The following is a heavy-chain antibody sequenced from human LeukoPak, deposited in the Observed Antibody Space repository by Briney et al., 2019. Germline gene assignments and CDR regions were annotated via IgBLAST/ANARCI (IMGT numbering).Heavy chain of an antibody. J-gene: IGHJ6*03. Sequence: PSETLSLTCTVSGGSISSYYWSWIRQPAGKGLEWIERIYTSGSTNYNPSLKSRVTMSVDTSKNQFSLKLSSVTAADTAVYYCARDTYSGSYYYYYYYMDVWGKGTTVTVSS. CDR3: ARDTYSGSYYYYYYYMDV. V-gene: IGHV4-4*07. CDR2: IYTSGST. D-gene: IGHD1-26*01. CDR1: GGSISSYY.